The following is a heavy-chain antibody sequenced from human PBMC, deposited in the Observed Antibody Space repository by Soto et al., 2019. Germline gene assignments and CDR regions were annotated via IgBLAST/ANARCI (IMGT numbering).Heavy chain of an antibody. CDR3: ARVERGTATTVVDAFDI. CDR1: GGFVTSGSYY. J-gene: IGHJ3*02. CDR2: MSHSGGT. Sequence: QVQLQQWGAGLLKPSETLSLTCAVYGGFVTSGSYYWSWIRQPPGKGLVWIGEMSHSGGTHFNLSLKSRVTISVDTSKNQFTLKMSSVTAADTALYYCARVERGTATTVVDAFDIWGPGTMVTVSS. V-gene: IGHV4-34*01. D-gene: IGHD1-1*01.